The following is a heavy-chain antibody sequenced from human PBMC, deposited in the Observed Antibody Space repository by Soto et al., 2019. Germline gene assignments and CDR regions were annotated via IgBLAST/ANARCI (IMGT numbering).Heavy chain of an antibody. V-gene: IGHV3-72*01. J-gene: IGHJ4*02. D-gene: IGHD5-12*01. CDR2: IRNKANTYTT. CDR3: SRARGGGYDCLDY. Sequence: GGSLRLSCAASGFTFSDHYMDWVRQAPGKGLEWVGRIRNKANTYTTEYAASVTGRFTISRDDSKNSLYLQMNSLKTEDTAVYYCSRARGGGYDCLDYWGQGTLVTVSS. CDR1: GFTFSDHY.